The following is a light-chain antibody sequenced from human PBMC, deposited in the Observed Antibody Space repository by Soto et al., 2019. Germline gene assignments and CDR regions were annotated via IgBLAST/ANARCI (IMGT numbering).Light chain of an antibody. V-gene: IGKV1-12*01. CDR3: QQASSFPHT. Sequence: DIQMTQSPSTVSASVGDGVTITCRASQPISSWLAWFRQRPGKAPELLIYAASTLHSGVPSRFSGSGSGTDFALTISGLQPEDFAPYYCQQASSFPHTFGQGTRVDI. CDR2: AAS. J-gene: IGKJ2*01. CDR1: QPISSW.